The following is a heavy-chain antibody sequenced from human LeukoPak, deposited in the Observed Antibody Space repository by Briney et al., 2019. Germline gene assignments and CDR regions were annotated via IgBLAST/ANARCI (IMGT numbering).Heavy chain of an antibody. D-gene: IGHD6-13*01. CDR1: GYTFTGYY. CDR2: INPNNGDT. Sequence: ASVKVSCKASGYTFTGYYMHWVRQAPGKGLEWMAWINPNNGDTNYAQKFQGRVTMTRDTSISTAYMELSRLISDDTAVYYCARGDSSLKLGDYWGQGTLVTVSS. J-gene: IGHJ4*02. CDR3: ARGDSSLKLGDY. V-gene: IGHV1-2*02.